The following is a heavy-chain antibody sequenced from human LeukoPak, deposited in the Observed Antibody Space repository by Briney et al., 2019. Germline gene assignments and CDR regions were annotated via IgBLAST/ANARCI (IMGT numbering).Heavy chain of an antibody. CDR3: ARGWWDSSGYYYGFDY. CDR1: GGSFSGYY. Sequence: SETLSLTCAVYGGSFSGYYWSWIRQPPGKGLEWIGEINHSGSTNYNPSLKSRVTISVDTSKNQFSLKLSSVTAADTAVYYCARGWWDSSGYYYGFDYWGQGTLVTVSS. D-gene: IGHD3-22*01. V-gene: IGHV4-34*01. J-gene: IGHJ4*02. CDR2: INHSGST.